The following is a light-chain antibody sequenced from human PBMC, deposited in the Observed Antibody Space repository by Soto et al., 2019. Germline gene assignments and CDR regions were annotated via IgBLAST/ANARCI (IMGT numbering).Light chain of an antibody. Sequence: EIVLTQSPATLSSSPGETATLSCRASQYVGTRLAWYQHKPGQAPRLLIYYTSNRATGIPARFSGSGSGTDFTLTINRLAPEDLAIYYWHQCHSWPRTFGQGTKVEIK. CDR3: HQCHSWPRT. J-gene: IGKJ1*01. V-gene: IGKV3-11*01. CDR2: YTS. CDR1: QYVGTR.